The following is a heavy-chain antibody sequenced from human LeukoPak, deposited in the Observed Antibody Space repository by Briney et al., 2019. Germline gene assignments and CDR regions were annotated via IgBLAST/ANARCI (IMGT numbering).Heavy chain of an antibody. CDR2: IRYDGSNK. Sequence: GGSLRLSCAASGFTFSSYGMHWVRQAPGKGLEWVAFIRYDGSNKYYADSVKGRFTISRDNSKNTLYLQMNSLRAEDTAVYYCAKDVSSSWYFDYRGQGTLVTVSS. CDR3: AKDVSSSWYFDY. J-gene: IGHJ4*02. CDR1: GFTFSSYG. V-gene: IGHV3-30*02. D-gene: IGHD6-13*01.